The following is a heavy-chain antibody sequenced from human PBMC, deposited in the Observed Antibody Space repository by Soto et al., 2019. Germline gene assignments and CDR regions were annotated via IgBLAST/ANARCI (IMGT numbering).Heavy chain of an antibody. J-gene: IGHJ4*02. D-gene: IGHD1-1*01. CDR2: IFHSGTT. CDR3: ARQLERGDLPEGFEY. V-gene: IGHV4-4*02. CDR1: GDSVSSSHW. Sequence: QVQLQESGPGLVEPSGTLSLTCAVSGDSVSSSHWWSWVRQSPGKGLEWIGQIFHSGTTRYNPSLESRVTLSVDKSNNQLSLKLRSVTAADTAVYHCARQLERGDLPEGFEYWGQGTLATVSS.